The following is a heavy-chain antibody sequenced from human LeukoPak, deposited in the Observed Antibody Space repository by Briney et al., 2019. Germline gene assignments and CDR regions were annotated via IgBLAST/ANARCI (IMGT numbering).Heavy chain of an antibody. CDR2: ISGSGGST. V-gene: IGHV3-23*01. Sequence: PGGSLRLSCTVSGFTFSSYAMSWVRQAPGKGREWVSAISGSGGSTYYADSVKGRFTISRDNSKNTLYLQMNSLRAEDTAVYYCAKTYDSSGWLGENWFDPWGQGTLVTVSS. CDR3: AKTYDSSGWLGENWFDP. J-gene: IGHJ5*02. D-gene: IGHD6-19*01. CDR1: GFTFSSYA.